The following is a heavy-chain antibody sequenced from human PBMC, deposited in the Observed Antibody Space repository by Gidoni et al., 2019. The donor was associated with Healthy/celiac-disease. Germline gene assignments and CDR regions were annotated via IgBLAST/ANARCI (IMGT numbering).Heavy chain of an antibody. CDR1: GFPFTSYY. V-gene: IGHV1-46*03. CDR2: INPSGGST. CDR3: ARARGVVIALDY. Sequence: QVQLVQSGAEVKKPGASVTVSCKASGFPFTSYYMHGVRQAPGQGLEWMGIINPSGGSTSYAQKFQGRGTMTRDTSTSTVYMELSSLRSEDTAVYYCARARGVVIALDYWGQGTLVTVSS. D-gene: IGHD3-3*01. J-gene: IGHJ4*02.